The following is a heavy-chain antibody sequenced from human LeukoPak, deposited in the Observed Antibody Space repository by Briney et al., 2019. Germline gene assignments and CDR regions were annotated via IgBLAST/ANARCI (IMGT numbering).Heavy chain of an antibody. V-gene: IGHV1-8*01. CDR1: GYTFPSYD. CDR3: PGGQVHYDFWSAYSRVHGMDV. J-gene: IGHJ6*02. D-gene: IGHD3-3*01. Sequence: VSVKVSCQACGYTFPSYDINWLGQATAQGREWVGWMYPNSGNTGYAQKFQGRVNMTRNTSISTAYMELSSLRSEDTAVYYCPGGQVHYDFWSAYSRVHGMDVWGQGTTVTVSS. CDR2: MYPNSGNT.